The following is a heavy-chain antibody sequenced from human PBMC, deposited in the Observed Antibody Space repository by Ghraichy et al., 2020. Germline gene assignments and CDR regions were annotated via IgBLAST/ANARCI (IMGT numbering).Heavy chain of an antibody. V-gene: IGHV4-59*01. D-gene: IGHD2-15*01. CDR1: GGSISSYY. CDR3: ARVEVENYGMDV. J-gene: IGHJ6*02. Sequence: SETLSLTCTVSGGSISSYYWRWIRQPPGKGLEWIGHIYYSGSTNYNPSLKSRVTISVDTSKNQFSLKLSSVTAADTAVYYCARVEVENYGMDVWGQGTTVTVSS. CDR2: IYYSGST.